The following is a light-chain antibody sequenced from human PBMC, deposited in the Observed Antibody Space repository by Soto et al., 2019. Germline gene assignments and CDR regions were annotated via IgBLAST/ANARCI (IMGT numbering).Light chain of an antibody. J-gene: IGLJ1*01. CDR1: SSDVDGYNY. CDR3: SSYTSSSNYV. V-gene: IGLV2-14*01. Sequence: QSVLTQPASVSGSPGQWITISCTGTSSDVDGYNYVSWYQQHPGKAPKLMIYEVSNRPSGVSNRFSGSKSGNTASLTISGLQAEDEADYYCSSYTSSSNYVFGTGTKGTAL. CDR2: EVS.